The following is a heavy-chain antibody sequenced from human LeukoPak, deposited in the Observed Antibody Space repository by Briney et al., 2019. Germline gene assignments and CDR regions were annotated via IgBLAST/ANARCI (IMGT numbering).Heavy chain of an antibody. CDR1: GFTFSSYS. V-gene: IGHV3-48*04. Sequence: ASVKVSCKASGFTFSSYSMNWVRQAPGKGLEWVSYISSSSSTIYYADSVKGRFTISRDNAKNSLYLQMNSLRAEDTAVYYCARGPPIDYWGQGTLVTVSS. CDR2: ISSSSSTI. J-gene: IGHJ4*02. CDR3: ARGPPIDY.